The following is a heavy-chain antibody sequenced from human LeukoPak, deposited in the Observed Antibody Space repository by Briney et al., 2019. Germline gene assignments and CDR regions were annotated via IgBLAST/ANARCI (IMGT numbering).Heavy chain of an antibody. CDR3: ARGVSSDY. CDR1: GGSFSGYY. D-gene: IGHD1-14*01. J-gene: IGHJ4*02. CDR2: INHSGST. V-gene: IGHV4-34*01. Sequence: SETLSLTCAVYGGSFSGYYWSWIRQPPGKGLEWIGEINHSGSTNYNPSLKSRVTISVDTSKNQFALKLSSVTAADTAVYYCARGVSSDYWGQGTLVTVSS.